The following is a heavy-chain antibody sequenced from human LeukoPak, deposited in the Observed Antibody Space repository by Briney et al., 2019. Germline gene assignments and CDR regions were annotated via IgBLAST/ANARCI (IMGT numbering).Heavy chain of an antibody. V-gene: IGHV1-3*04. Sequence: ASVKVSCKASGYTFTTYAIHWVRRAPGQRLEWMGWINTGKGNTKYSQKFQGRVTITRDSSASTAYMELSSLISEDAAVYYCARDRAVAGPSYFDYWGQGTLVTVSS. CDR2: INTGKGNT. D-gene: IGHD6-19*01. CDR1: GYTFTTYA. CDR3: ARDRAVAGPSYFDY. J-gene: IGHJ4*02.